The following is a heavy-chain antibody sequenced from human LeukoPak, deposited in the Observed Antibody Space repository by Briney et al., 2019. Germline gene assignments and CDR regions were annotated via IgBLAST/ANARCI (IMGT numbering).Heavy chain of an antibody. D-gene: IGHD2-15*01. CDR2: IYHSGST. CDR3: ARGAPVVVVAAIPRWFDP. V-gene: IGHV4-30-2*01. J-gene: IGHJ5*02. CDR1: GGSISSGGYS. Sequence: SETLSLTCAVSGGSISSGGYSWSWIRQPPGKGLEWIGYIYHSGSTYYNPSLKSRVTIPVDRSKNQFSLKLSSVTAADTAVYYCARGAPVVVVAAIPRWFDPWGQGTLVTVSS.